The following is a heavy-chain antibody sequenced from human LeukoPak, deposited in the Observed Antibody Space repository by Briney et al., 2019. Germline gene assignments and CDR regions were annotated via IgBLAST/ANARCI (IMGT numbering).Heavy chain of an antibody. D-gene: IGHD3-10*01. V-gene: IGHV3-20*04. CDR1: GFTFDDYG. CDR3: ARAGQGYYYMDV. CDR2: INWNGGST. Sequence: GGSLRLSCAASGFTFDDYGMSWVRQAPGKGLEWVSGINWNGGSTGYADSVKGRFTISRDNAKNSLYLQMNSLRAEDTAVYYCARAGQGYYYMDVWGKGTTVTVSS. J-gene: IGHJ6*03.